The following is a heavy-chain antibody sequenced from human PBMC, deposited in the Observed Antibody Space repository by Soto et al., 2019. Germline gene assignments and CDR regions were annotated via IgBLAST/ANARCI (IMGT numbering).Heavy chain of an antibody. J-gene: IGHJ4*02. CDR1: GYTFTSYD. V-gene: IGHV1-8*01. CDR3: ARVSVIAVAGTGIVDY. CDR2: MNPNSGNT. D-gene: IGHD6-19*01. Sequence: QVQLVQSGAEVKKPGASVKVSCKASGYTFTSYDINWVRQATGQGLEWMGWMNPNSGNTGYAQKFQGRVTMTRNTSISTAYMELSSLRSEDTAVYYCARVSVIAVAGTGIVDYGGQGTLVTVSA.